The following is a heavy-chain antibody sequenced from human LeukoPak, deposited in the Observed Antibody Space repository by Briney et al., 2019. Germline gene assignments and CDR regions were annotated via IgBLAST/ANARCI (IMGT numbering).Heavy chain of an antibody. Sequence: HGGSLSLSCAASGFTFDYYAMHWVRQAPGKGREWVSAMSWNSGSIDYADSVKGRFTISRDNAKNSLYLQMNSLRAEDTALYYCAKDSGYYFDYWGQGTLVTVSS. CDR1: GFTFDYYA. CDR3: AKDSGYYFDY. CDR2: MSWNSGSI. J-gene: IGHJ4*02. V-gene: IGHV3-9*01.